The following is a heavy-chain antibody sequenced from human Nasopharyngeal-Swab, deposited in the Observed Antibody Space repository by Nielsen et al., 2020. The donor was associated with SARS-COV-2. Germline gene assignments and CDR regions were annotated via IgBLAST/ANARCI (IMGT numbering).Heavy chain of an antibody. J-gene: IGHJ5*02. CDR3: ARGVQSLYCSGGSCYFGGFDP. Sequence: SETLSLTCTVSGGSISSYYWSWIRQPPGKGLEWIGDIYYSGSTNYNPSLKSRVTISVDTSKNQFSLKLSSVTAADTAVYYCARGVQSLYCSGGSCYFGGFDPWGQGTLVTVSS. CDR1: GGSISSYY. V-gene: IGHV4-59*01. D-gene: IGHD2-15*01. CDR2: IYYSGST.